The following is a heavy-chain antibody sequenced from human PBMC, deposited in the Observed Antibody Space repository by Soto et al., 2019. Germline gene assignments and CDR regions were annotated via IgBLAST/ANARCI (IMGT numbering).Heavy chain of an antibody. CDR3: AKANQIFGVLIDYFYYGMDV. Sequence: QLLESGGDLVQPGGSLRLSCVASGFTFSGYAMSWVRQAPGKGLEWVSTISGSGDTTHYADSVKGRFASSRDNARNTVFLQMNRLGAEDTAIYYCAKANQIFGVLIDYFYYGMDVWGHGTTVTVSS. J-gene: IGHJ6*02. CDR1: GFTFSGYA. D-gene: IGHD3-3*01. CDR2: ISGSGDTT. V-gene: IGHV3-23*01.